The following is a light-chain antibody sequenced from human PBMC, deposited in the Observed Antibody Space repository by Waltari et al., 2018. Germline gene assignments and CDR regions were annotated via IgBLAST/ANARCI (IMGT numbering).Light chain of an antibody. CDR2: HAS. Sequence: EIVLTQSPGTLSLSPGERATLSCRASQSVGRSLVWYQQKPGQAPRLLIYHASTRATGIPDRCSGSGSGTDFSLTISRLEPEDFVVYYCQKYERLPATFGQGTKVEIK. J-gene: IGKJ1*01. CDR1: QSVGRS. V-gene: IGKV3-20*01. CDR3: QKYERLPAT.